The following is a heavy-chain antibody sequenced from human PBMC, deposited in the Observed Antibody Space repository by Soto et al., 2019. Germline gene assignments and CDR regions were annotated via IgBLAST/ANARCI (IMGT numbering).Heavy chain of an antibody. D-gene: IGHD2-15*01. Sequence: LRLSCAASGFNFSQYSMSWVRQAPGKGLEWVSAITDSGSGTHYADSVKGRFTISRDNSKNTLYLQLNNLRAEDTAVYYCAKDLSVVFDYWGQGTLVTVSS. CDR3: AKDLSVVFDY. J-gene: IGHJ4*02. V-gene: IGHV3-23*01. CDR2: ITDSGSGT. CDR1: GFNFSQYS.